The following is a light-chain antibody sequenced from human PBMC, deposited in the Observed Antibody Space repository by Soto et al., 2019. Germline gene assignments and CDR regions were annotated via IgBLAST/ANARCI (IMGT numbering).Light chain of an antibody. Sequence: QSVLTQPASVSGSPGQSITISCIGTSGDIGAYNYVSWYQQHPGKAPKFLIYEVTYRPSGVSHRFSGSKSGNTASLTISGLQAEDEAEYFCSSYTTHSTLVFGGGTKLTVL. CDR1: SGDIGAYNY. CDR2: EVT. CDR3: SSYTTHSTLV. J-gene: IGLJ3*02. V-gene: IGLV2-14*01.